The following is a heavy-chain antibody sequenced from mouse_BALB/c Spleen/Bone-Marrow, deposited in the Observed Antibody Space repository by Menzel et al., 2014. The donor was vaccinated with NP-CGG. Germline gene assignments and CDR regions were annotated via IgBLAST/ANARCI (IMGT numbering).Heavy chain of an antibody. V-gene: IGHV3-2*02. CDR1: GYSITSDYA. D-gene: IGHD2-1*01. Sequence: EVMLVESGPGLVKPSQSLSLTCTLTGYSITSDYAWNWIRQFPGDKLEWMGCISYSGTTNYNPSLKSRISITRDTSKNQFFLQLNSVTAEDTATYYCARAYGNYAFAYWGQGTLVTVSA. J-gene: IGHJ3*01. CDR3: ARAYGNYAFAY. CDR2: ISYSGTT.